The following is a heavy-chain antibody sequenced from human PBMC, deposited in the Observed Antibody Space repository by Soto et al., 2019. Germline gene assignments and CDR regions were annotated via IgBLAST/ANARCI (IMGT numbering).Heavy chain of an antibody. D-gene: IGHD5-12*01. CDR1: GCTFSSYG. V-gene: IGHV3-30*18. CDR2: ISYDGSNK. J-gene: IGHJ4*02. CDR3: AKEGNKWLRSPDFDY. Sequence: QVQLVESGGGVVQPGRSLRLSCAASGCTFSSYGMHWVRQAPGKGLEWVAVISYDGSNKYYADSVKGRFTISRDNSKNTLYLQMNSLRAEDTSVYYCAKEGNKWLRSPDFDYWGQGTLVTVSS.